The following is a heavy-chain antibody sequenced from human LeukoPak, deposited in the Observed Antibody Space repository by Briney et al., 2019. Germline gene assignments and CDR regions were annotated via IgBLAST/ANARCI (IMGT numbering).Heavy chain of an antibody. CDR1: GDSISSGSHY. D-gene: IGHD2-21*01. Sequence: SETLSLTCTVAGDSISSGSHYWGWIRLPPGNGLEWIGSIFYSGRTYYTPSLKSRVTMSLDTSKNQFSLRLTSVTAADTAVYYCARQVAVVEPTDPNWFDSWGQGTLGTVSS. CDR3: ARQVAVVEPTDPNWFDS. J-gene: IGHJ5*01. CDR2: IFYSGRT. V-gene: IGHV4-39*07.